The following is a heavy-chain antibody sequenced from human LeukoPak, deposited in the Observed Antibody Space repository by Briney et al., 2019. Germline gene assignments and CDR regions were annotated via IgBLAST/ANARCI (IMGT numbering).Heavy chain of an antibody. J-gene: IGHJ6*02. V-gene: IGHV1-69*13. CDR2: IIPIFGTA. D-gene: IGHD1-26*01. Sequence: SVKVSCKASGGTFSSYAISWVRQAPGQGLEWMGGIIPIFGTANYAQKFQGRVTITADESTSTAYMELSSLRSEDTAVYYCARDYSGSYTGYYYYGMDVWGQGTTVTVSS. CDR3: ARDYSGSYTGYYYYGMDV. CDR1: GGTFSSYA.